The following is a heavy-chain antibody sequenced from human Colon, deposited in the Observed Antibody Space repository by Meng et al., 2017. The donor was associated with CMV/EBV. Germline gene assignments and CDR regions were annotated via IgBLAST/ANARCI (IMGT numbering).Heavy chain of an antibody. CDR3: ARETSGWSTGIDY. Sequence: SETLSLTCNVSGGSVNSGSYYWTWIRQPPGKGLEWIGYISYSGNTHYNPSLKSRLTIEVDTSRNQFSLKLTSVSAADTAMYYCARETSGWSTGIDYWGQGTLVTVSS. J-gene: IGHJ4*02. D-gene: IGHD6-19*01. CDR1: GGSVNSGSYY. CDR2: ISYSGNT. V-gene: IGHV4-61*01.